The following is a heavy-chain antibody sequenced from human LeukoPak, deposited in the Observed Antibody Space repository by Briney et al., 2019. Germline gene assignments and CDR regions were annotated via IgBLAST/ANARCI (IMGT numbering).Heavy chain of an antibody. D-gene: IGHD4-17*01. CDR1: GFTFSSYW. V-gene: IGHV3-7*01. J-gene: IGHJ6*01. Sequence: PGGSLRLSCAASGFTFSSYWMSWVRQAPGKGLEWVANIKQDGSEKYYVDSVKGRFTISRDNAKNSLYLQMNSLRAEDTAVYYCTSGHEYGDYSYGMDVWGQGTTVTVSS. CDR3: TSGHEYGDYSYGMDV. CDR2: IKQDGSEK.